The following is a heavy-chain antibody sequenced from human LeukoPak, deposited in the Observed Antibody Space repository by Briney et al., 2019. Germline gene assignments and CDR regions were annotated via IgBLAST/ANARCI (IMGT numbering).Heavy chain of an antibody. V-gene: IGHV3-30*02. CDR3: TKGDPIVSGVRGFDY. J-gene: IGHJ4*02. CDR2: VQHDGNNK. Sequence: GGSLRLSCAASGFTFSSYSMNWVRQAPGKGLEWVAFVQHDGNNKYYADSVKGRFTISKDNTKNTVYLQMISLRGEDTAVYFCTKGDPIVSGVRGFDYWGQGTLVTVSS. D-gene: IGHD3-10*01. CDR1: GFTFSSYS.